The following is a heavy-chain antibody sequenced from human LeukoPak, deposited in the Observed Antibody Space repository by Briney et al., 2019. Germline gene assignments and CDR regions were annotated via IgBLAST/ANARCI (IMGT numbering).Heavy chain of an antibody. CDR2: IRYDGSNK. D-gene: IGHD3-10*01. J-gene: IGHJ4*01. V-gene: IGHV3-30*02. Sequence: GGSLRLSCAASGFTFSSYGMHWVRQAPGKGLEWVAFIRYDGSNKYYADSVKGRFTISRDNSKNTLYLQMNSLRAEDTAVYYCAKDPNSYYGSGSYYYWGQGTLVTVSP. CDR1: GFTFSSYG. CDR3: AKDPNSYYGSGSYYY.